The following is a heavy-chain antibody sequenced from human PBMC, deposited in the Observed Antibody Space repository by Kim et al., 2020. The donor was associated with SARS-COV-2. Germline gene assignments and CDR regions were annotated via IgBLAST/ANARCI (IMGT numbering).Heavy chain of an antibody. Sequence: ASVKVSCKASGYTFTSYGISWVRQAPGQGLEWMGWISAYNGNTNYVQKLQGRVTMTTDTSTSTAYMELRSLRSDDTAVYYCARDPDDILTGYSKYYYYYGMDVWGQGTTVTVSS. CDR3: ARDPDDILTGYSKYYYYYGMDV. CDR2: ISAYNGNT. D-gene: IGHD3-9*01. V-gene: IGHV1-18*01. J-gene: IGHJ6*02. CDR1: GYTFTSYG.